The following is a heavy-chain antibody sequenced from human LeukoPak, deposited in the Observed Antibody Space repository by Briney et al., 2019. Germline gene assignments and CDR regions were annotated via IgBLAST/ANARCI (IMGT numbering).Heavy chain of an antibody. J-gene: IGHJ4*02. CDR3: ARDLGFWSGYYSDY. V-gene: IGHV1-2*02. D-gene: IGHD3-3*01. CDR1: GYTFTGYY. CDR2: INPNSGGT. Sequence: GASVKVSCKASGYTFTGYYMHWVRQAPGQGLKWMGWINPNSGGTNYAQKFQGRVTMTRDTSISTAYMELSRLRSDDTAVYYCARDLGFWSGYYSDYWGQGTLVTVSS.